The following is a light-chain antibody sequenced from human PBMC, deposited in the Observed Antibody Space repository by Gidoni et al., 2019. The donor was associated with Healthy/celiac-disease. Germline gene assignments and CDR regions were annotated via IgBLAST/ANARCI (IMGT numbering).Light chain of an antibody. J-gene: IGLJ2*01. CDR1: SSDVGSYNL. Sequence: QSALTQPASVSGSPRQSSTISCTGTSSDVGSYNLVSWYQQHPGKAPKLMIYEGSKRPSGVSNRFSGSKSGNTASLTISGLQAEDEADYYCCSYAGSSTVVFGGGTKLTVL. CDR2: EGS. V-gene: IGLV2-23*01. CDR3: CSYAGSSTVV.